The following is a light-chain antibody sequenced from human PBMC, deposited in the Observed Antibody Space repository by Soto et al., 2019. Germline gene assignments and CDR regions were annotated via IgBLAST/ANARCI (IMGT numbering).Light chain of an antibody. J-gene: IGLJ7*01. CDR1: NIGSRS. Sequence: SYELTQPPSVSVAPGQTARITCGGNNIGSRSVHWYQQKPGQAPVLVVYADSDRPSGIPERFSGFNSGNTATLTISRVETGDEADYYCQVWDSASDHWVFGGGTQLTVL. CDR2: ADS. V-gene: IGLV3-21*02. CDR3: QVWDSASDHWV.